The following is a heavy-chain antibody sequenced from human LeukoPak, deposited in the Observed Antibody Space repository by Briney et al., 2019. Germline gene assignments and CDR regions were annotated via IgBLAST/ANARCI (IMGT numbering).Heavy chain of an antibody. J-gene: IGHJ5*02. CDR1: GFTFSSYA. CDR2: ISYDGSDK. D-gene: IGHD3-16*02. V-gene: IGHV3-30*04. Sequence: GRSLRLSCAASGFTFSSYAMYWVRQAPGKGLEWVAVISYDGSDKFYADSVKGRFTISRDSSKNTLYLQMNSLRPEDTAVYYCARNVRLGSGELSFAPFKNWFDPWGQGTLVTVSS. CDR3: ARNVRLGSGELSFAPFKNWFDP.